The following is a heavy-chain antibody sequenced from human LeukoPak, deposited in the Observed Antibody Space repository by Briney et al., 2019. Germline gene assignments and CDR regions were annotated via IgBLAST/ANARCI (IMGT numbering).Heavy chain of an antibody. V-gene: IGHV3-48*01. Sequence: GGSLRLSCAASGFTFSSYNMNWVRQAPGKGLEWVSHISSSSSTKYYADSVKGRFTISRDNSKNTLYLQMNSLRAEDTAVYYCAREFSIAVAGTDYWGQGTLVTVSS. CDR1: GFTFSSYN. CDR2: ISSSSSTK. CDR3: AREFSIAVAGTDY. J-gene: IGHJ4*02. D-gene: IGHD6-19*01.